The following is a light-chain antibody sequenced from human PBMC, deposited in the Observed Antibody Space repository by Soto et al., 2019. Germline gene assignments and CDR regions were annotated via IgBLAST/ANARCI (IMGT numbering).Light chain of an antibody. Sequence: QSALTQPASVSGSPGQSITISCTGSSSDVGGYNYVSWYQQHPGKAPKLMIFEVSNRPSGVSNRFAGSESGNTASLTISGLQAEDEADYYCSSYASTSALGLFGTGTKVTVL. V-gene: IGLV2-14*01. CDR1: SSDVGGYNY. J-gene: IGLJ1*01. CDR3: SSYASTSALGL. CDR2: EVS.